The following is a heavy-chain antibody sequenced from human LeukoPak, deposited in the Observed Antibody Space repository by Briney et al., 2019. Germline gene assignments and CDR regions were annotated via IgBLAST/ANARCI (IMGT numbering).Heavy chain of an antibody. J-gene: IGHJ4*02. CDR3: AREIAVAGTRYFDY. V-gene: IGHV1-69*13. CDR1: GGTFSGYA. CDR2: IIPIFGTA. Sequence: SVKVSCKASGGTFSGYAISWVRQAPGQGLEWMGGIIPIFGTANYAQKFQGRVTITADESTSTAYMELSSLRSEDTAVYYCAREIAVAGTRYFDYWGQGTLVTVSS. D-gene: IGHD6-19*01.